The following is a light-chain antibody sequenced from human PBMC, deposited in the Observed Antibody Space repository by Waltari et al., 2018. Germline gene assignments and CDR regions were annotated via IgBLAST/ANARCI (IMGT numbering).Light chain of an antibody. V-gene: IGLV2-14*01. CDR3: NSYTGSNAWV. Sequence: QSALTQPASVSGSPGQSITISCTGTNSDIGFYNYVSWYRQYPGKAPKLIIYDVSGRPSGFSSRVSASKSGNTASLTISGLQADDEADYYCNSYTGSNAWVFGGGTKVTVL. CDR1: NSDIGFYNY. J-gene: IGLJ3*02. CDR2: DVS.